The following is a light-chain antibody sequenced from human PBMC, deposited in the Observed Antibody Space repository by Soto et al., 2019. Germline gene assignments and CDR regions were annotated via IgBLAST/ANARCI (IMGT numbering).Light chain of an antibody. Sequence: IQMTQSPSSLSASVGDRVTITCRASQRITTYLNWYQQKPGKAPKLLISTSGTLQRGVPSRFSGSGSGTDFTLTITALRPEDFETYFWQQSYSITYTFGQGTKLEIK. CDR2: TSG. CDR1: QRITTY. V-gene: IGKV1-39*01. J-gene: IGKJ2*01. CDR3: QQSYSITYT.